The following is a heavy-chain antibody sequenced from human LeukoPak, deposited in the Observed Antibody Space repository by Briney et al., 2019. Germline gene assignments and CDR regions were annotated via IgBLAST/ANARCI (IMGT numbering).Heavy chain of an antibody. CDR1: GFTFGNYA. CDR2: ISWNSGSI. V-gene: IGHV3-9*01. D-gene: IGHD4-11*01. Sequence: GGSLRLSCAASGFTFGNYAIHWVRQAPGKGLEWVSGISWNSGSIGYADSVKGRFTISRDNSKNTLYLQMNSLRAEDTAVYYCAKDLFLGSNTGFDYWGQGTLVTVSS. J-gene: IGHJ4*02. CDR3: AKDLFLGSNTGFDY.